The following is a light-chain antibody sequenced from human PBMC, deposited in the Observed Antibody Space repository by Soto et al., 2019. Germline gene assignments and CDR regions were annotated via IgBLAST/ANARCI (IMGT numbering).Light chain of an antibody. CDR3: QQYDNWPT. Sequence: EIVITQPPATLSVSPGERSTLSCRASQSISSNLVWYQQKAGQAPRILIYGASTSATGNPARISGSGSGTEFTLTISSLQSEYFAVYYCQQYDNWPTFGQGTKVDIK. J-gene: IGKJ1*01. CDR1: QSISSN. CDR2: GAS. V-gene: IGKV3-15*01.